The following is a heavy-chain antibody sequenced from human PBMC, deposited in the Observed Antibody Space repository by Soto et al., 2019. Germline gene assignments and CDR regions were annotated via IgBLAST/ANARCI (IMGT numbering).Heavy chain of an antibody. V-gene: IGHV1-18*01. Sequence: QVQLVQSGAEVKKPGASVKVSCKASGYTFTSYGISWVRQAPGQGLEWMGWISPYNGNPHYAQKLQGRVTMATDTSTSTAYVELWSLKSDDTAVYYGARFRVERQSDYYGMDDWGQGTTVTVSS. CDR1: GYTFTSYG. D-gene: IGHD1-1*01. CDR2: ISPYNGNP. J-gene: IGHJ6*02. CDR3: ARFRVERQSDYYGMDD.